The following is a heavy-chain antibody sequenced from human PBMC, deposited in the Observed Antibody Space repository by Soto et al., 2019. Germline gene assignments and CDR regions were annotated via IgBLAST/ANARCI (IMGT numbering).Heavy chain of an antibody. CDR2: ISHDGINK. Sequence: QVLLVDSGGGVVQPGRSLRLSCAASGFTFSSYAMNWVRQAPGKGLEWVALISHDGINKYYTDSVRGRFTISRDSSTNTLYLRMNSLRAADTAVYYCGRCTSTSCHLESDYWGQGTLVTVSS. D-gene: IGHD2-2*01. J-gene: IGHJ4*02. CDR3: GRCTSTSCHLESDY. V-gene: IGHV3-30-3*01. CDR1: GFTFSSYA.